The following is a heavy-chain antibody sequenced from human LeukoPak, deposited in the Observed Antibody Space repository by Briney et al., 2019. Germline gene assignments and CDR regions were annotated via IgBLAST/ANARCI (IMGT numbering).Heavy chain of an antibody. J-gene: IGHJ4*02. D-gene: IGHD2-15*01. V-gene: IGHV3-7*03. CDR2: IKQDGSGK. CDR3: ARLFSGGAYYFDH. CDR1: GFTFSSYW. Sequence: GGSLRLSCAASGFTFSSYWMSWVRQAPGKGLEWVANIKQDGSGKYYVDSVKGRFTISRDNAKNSLYLQMNSLRAEDTAVYYCARLFSGGAYYFDHWGQGTLVTVSS.